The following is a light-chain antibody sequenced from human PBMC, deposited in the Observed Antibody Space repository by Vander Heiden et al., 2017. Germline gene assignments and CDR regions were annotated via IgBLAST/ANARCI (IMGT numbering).Light chain of an antibody. CDR3: QQYKTYPLT. V-gene: IGKV1-16*02. J-gene: IGKJ4*01. CDR2: AAS. Sequence: DIQVTQSPSSLSASTGDRVTITCRASQGISTYLAWFQQMPGKPPKSLIYAASTLQSGVPSHFSGSGSGTDFTLTITSLQPGDFATYYCQQYKTYPLTFGGGTKVEIK. CDR1: QGISTY.